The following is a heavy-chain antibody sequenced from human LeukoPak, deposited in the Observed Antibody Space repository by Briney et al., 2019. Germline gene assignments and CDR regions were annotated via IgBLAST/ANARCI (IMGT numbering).Heavy chain of an antibody. CDR3: ARRERELPGIDY. V-gene: IGHV5-51*01. D-gene: IGHD1-26*01. CDR2: IYPGDSDT. Sequence: GESLKISCKGSGYDFTTYWIGWVRQMPGKGLEWMAIIYPGDSDTTYSPSFQGQVTISADKSISTAYLQWSSLKASDTAMYYSARRERELPGIDYWGQGTLVTVSS. CDR1: GYDFTTYW. J-gene: IGHJ4*02.